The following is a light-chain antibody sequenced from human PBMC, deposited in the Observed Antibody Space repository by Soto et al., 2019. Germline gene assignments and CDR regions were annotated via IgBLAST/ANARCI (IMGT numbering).Light chain of an antibody. Sequence: QSVLTQPPSVSGAPGQRVTICCTGSSSNIGAGYDVHWYQQFPGTAPKLLIYGNSNRPSGVPDRFSGSKSGTSASLAITGLQAEDEADYYCQSYDSSLSGVFGSGTKVTVL. CDR2: GNS. J-gene: IGLJ1*01. CDR1: SSNIGAGYD. CDR3: QSYDSSLSGV. V-gene: IGLV1-40*01.